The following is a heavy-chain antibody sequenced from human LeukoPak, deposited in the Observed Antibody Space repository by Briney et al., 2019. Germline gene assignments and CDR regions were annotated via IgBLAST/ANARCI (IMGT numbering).Heavy chain of an antibody. D-gene: IGHD2-21*02. V-gene: IGHV3-21*01. Sequence: GGSLRLSCAASGFTFSSYSMNWVRQAPGKGLEWVSSISSSSSYIYYADSVKGRFTISRDNAENSLYLQMNSLRAEDTAVYYCARFGSEALLFGCWGQGTLVTVSS. J-gene: IGHJ4*02. CDR3: ARFGSEALLFGC. CDR2: ISSSSSYI. CDR1: GFTFSSYS.